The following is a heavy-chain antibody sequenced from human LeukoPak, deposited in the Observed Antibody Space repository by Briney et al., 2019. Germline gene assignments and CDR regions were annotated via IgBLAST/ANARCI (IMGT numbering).Heavy chain of an antibody. CDR1: GYTFTRYY. V-gene: IGHV1-46*01. J-gene: IGHJ4*02. D-gene: IGHD2/OR15-2a*01. Sequence: ASVKVSCKASGYTFTRYYTHWVRQAPGQGLEWMGIIKPSGGSTLYAQKFQGRVTLPSDMSPRTANVARSGVRYELRPLYYLTRVVPENFNFDCRGQGTLVTVS. CDR3: TRVVPENFNFDC. CDR2: IKPSGGST.